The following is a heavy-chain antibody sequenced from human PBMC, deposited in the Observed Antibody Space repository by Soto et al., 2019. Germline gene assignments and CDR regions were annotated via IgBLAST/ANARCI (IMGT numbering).Heavy chain of an antibody. CDR2: INAGNGNT. CDR1: GYTFTSYA. J-gene: IGHJ4*02. D-gene: IGHD1-26*01. Sequence: QVQLVQSGAEEKKPGASVKVSCKASGYTFTSYAMHWVRQAPGQRLEWMGWINAGNGNTKYSQKFQGRVTITRDTSASTAYMELSSLRSEDTDVYYCASSGSYWGIDYWGQGTLVTVSS. V-gene: IGHV1-3*05. CDR3: ASSGSYWGIDY.